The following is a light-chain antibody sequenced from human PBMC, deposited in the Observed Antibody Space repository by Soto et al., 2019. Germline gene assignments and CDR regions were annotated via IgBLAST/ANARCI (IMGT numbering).Light chain of an antibody. CDR3: QQYTNWPYT. J-gene: IGKJ2*01. Sequence: EIVMTQSPATLSVSPGERASLSCRASQSVGSNLAWYQQTAGQAPRLLIYGASTRATGIPARVSGSGSGTAVTLTISSLQTEDVAVDSCQQYTNWPYTFGQGNKLEIK. CDR2: GAS. V-gene: IGKV3-15*01. CDR1: QSVGSN.